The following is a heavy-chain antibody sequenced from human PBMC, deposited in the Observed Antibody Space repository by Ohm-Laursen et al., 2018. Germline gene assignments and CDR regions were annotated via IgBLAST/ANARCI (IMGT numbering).Heavy chain of an antibody. D-gene: IGHD3-22*01. V-gene: IGHV3-11*01. CDR3: AIDDFYNRSPYYQGAFDFFDY. J-gene: IGHJ4*02. Sequence: GSLRLSCAASGFTFSDYYMSWIRQAPGKGLEWVSYISSSGSTIYYADSVKGRFTISRDNAKNSLYLQMNSLKTEDTAVYYCAIDDFYNRSPYYQGAFDFFDYWGQGTLVTVSS. CDR2: ISSSGSTI. CDR1: GFTFSDYY.